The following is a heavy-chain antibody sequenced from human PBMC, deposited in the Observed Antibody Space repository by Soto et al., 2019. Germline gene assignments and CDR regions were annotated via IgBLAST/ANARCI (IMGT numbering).Heavy chain of an antibody. CDR3: ARDVAYDILTRGGMDV. CDR2: IWYDGSNK. Sequence: QVQLVESGGGVVQPGRSLRLSCAASGFTFSSYGMHWVRQAPGKGLEWVAVIWYDGSNKYYADSVKGRFTISRDNCKNTLYLQMNSLRAEDTAVYYCARDVAYDILTRGGMDVWGQGTTVTVSS. V-gene: IGHV3-33*01. CDR1: GFTFSSYG. J-gene: IGHJ6*02. D-gene: IGHD3-9*01.